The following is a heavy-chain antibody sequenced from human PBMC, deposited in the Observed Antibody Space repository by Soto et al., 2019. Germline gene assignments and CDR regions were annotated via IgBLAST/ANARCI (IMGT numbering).Heavy chain of an antibody. CDR2: MNPNSGNT. D-gene: IGHD3-10*01. Sequence: ASVKVSCKASGYTFTSYDINWVRQATGQGLEWMGWMNPNSGNTGYAQKFQGRVTMTRNTSISTAYMELSSLRSEDTAVYYCARGGAIQLLWFWELPPIDAFDIWGQGTMVTVSS. CDR1: GYTFTSYD. V-gene: IGHV1-8*01. CDR3: ARGGAIQLLWFWELPPIDAFDI. J-gene: IGHJ3*02.